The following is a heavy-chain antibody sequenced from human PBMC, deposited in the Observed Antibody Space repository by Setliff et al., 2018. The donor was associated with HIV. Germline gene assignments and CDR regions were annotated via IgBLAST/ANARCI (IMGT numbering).Heavy chain of an antibody. CDR2: MNPNSGNT. Sequence: ASVKVSCKASGYTFTSYDINWVRQATGQGREWMGWMNPNSGNTGYAQKFQGRVTMTRNTYISTAYMELSSLRSEDTAVYYCARAQQQLVLPSFYYYYYMDVWGKGTKVTVSS. J-gene: IGHJ6*03. CDR1: GYTFTSYD. D-gene: IGHD6-13*01. V-gene: IGHV1-8*02. CDR3: ARAQQQLVLPSFYYYYYMDV.